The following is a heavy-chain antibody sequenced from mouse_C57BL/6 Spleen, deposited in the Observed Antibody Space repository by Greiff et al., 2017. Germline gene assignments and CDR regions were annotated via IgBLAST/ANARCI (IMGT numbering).Heavy chain of an antibody. Sequence: EVQLQQSGPELVKPGASVKISCKASGYTFTDYYMNWVKQSHGKSLEWIGDINPNTGGTSYNQKFKGKATLTVDKSSSTAYMELRSLTSEDSAVYYCARNSNYWYFDVWGTGTTVTVSS. D-gene: IGHD2-5*01. J-gene: IGHJ1*03. CDR1: GYTFTDYY. CDR3: ARNSNYWYFDV. V-gene: IGHV1-26*01. CDR2: INPNTGGT.